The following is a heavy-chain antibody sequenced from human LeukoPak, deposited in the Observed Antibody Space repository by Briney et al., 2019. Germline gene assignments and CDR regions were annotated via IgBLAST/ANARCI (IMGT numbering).Heavy chain of an antibody. CDR3: ARQFGDYDAFDI. V-gene: IGHV4-59*01. D-gene: IGHD4-17*01. Sequence: SETLPLTCSVSGGSISSYYWSWIRQPPGKGLEWIGYIYYSGSTNYNPSLKSRVTISVDTSKNQFSLKLSSVTAADTAVYYCARQFGDYDAFDIWGQGTMVTVSS. CDR1: GGSISSYY. J-gene: IGHJ3*02. CDR2: IYYSGST.